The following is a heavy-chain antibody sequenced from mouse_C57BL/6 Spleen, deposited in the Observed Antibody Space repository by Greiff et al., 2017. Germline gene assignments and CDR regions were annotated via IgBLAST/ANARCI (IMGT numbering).Heavy chain of an antibody. Sequence: QVQLQQPGAELVMPGASVKLSCKASGYTFTSYWMHRVKQRPGQGLEWSGEIDHSDSYTNYNQKFKGKSTLTVDKSSSTAYLQRSSLTSADSAVYYWARVVTTVVDYFDYWGQGTTLTVSS. CDR1: GYTFTSYW. J-gene: IGHJ2*01. V-gene: IGHV1-69*01. CDR3: ARVVTTVVDYFDY. D-gene: IGHD1-1*01. CDR2: IDHSDSYT.